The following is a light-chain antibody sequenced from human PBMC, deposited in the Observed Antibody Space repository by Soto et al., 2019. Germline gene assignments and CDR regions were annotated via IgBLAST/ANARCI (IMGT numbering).Light chain of an antibody. CDR2: DVG. V-gene: IGLV2-14*01. J-gene: IGLJ3*02. Sequence: QSVLTQPASVSGSPGQSITISCTGTSSDAGGYNYVSWYQQHPGKAPKLIIYDVGIRPSGVSNRFSGSKSGNTASLTISGLQAEDEADYYCTSYTSSSTLVVFGGGTKLTVL. CDR1: SSDAGGYNY. CDR3: TSYTSSSTLVV.